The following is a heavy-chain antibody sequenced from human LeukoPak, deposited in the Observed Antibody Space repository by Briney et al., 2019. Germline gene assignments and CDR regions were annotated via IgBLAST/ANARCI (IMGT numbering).Heavy chain of an antibody. CDR3: ARGLGWYVDYYMDV. CDR2: INPNSGGT. Sequence: ASVKVSCKASGYSFTSNVISWVRQAPGQGLEWMGWINPNSGGTNYAQKFQGRVTMTRDTSISTAYMELSRLRSDDTAVYYCARGLGWYVDYYMDVWGKGTTVTISS. CDR1: GYSFTSNV. V-gene: IGHV1-2*02. D-gene: IGHD6-19*01. J-gene: IGHJ6*03.